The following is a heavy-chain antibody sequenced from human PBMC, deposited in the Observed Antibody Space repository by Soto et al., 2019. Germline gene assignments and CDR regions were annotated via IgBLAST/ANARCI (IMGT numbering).Heavy chain of an antibody. CDR2: ISYDGSNK. J-gene: IGHJ4*02. D-gene: IGHD3-3*01. V-gene: IGHV3-30*18. CDR1: GFTFSSYG. Sequence: GGSLRLSCAASGFTFSSYGMHWVRQAPGKGLEWVAVISYDGSNKYYADSVKGRFTISRDNSKNTLYLQMNSLRAEDTAVYYCAKDGRGYYDFWSGYFDYWGQGTLVTVSS. CDR3: AKDGRGYYDFWSGYFDY.